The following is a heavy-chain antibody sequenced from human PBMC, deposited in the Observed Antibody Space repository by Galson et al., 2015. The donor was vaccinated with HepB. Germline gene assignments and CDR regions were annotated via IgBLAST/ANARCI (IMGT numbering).Heavy chain of an antibody. D-gene: IGHD3-22*01. Sequence: SVKVSCKVSGYTLTELSMHRVRQAPGKGLEWMGGFDPEDGETIYAQKFQGRVTMTEDTSTDTAYMELSSLRSEDSAVYYCATFSDYYDSSGYYPTEYFDYWGQGTLVTVSS. V-gene: IGHV1-24*01. CDR3: ATFSDYYDSSGYYPTEYFDY. J-gene: IGHJ4*02. CDR2: FDPEDGET. CDR1: GYTLTELS.